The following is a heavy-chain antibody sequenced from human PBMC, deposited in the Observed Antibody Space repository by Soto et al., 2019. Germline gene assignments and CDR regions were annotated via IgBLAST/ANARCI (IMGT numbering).Heavy chain of an antibody. Sequence: VQLVESGGVVVQPGRSLRLSCAASGFTFSDYAMNWVRQAPGKGLEWVAVGSHDGRNTHYADSVKGRFTISRDSSKNTVSLEMTSMRAEDTAVYYSAKGGRQWLVTSDFNYWGQGALVTVSS. V-gene: IGHV3-30*18. J-gene: IGHJ4*02. CDR1: GFTFSDYA. CDR3: AKGGRQWLVTSDFNY. D-gene: IGHD6-19*01. CDR2: GSHDGRNT.